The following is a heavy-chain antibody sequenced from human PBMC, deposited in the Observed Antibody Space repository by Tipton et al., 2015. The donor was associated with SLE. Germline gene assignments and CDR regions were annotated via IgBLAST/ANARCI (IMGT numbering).Heavy chain of an antibody. CDR3: ATSIANDIFYN. D-gene: IGHD1-1*01. J-gene: IGHJ4*02. CDR2: IYGSGNT. V-gene: IGHV4-4*07. CDR1: SDSFRTNY. Sequence: TLSLTCTVSSDSFRTNYWSWIRQPAGEALEWIGLIYGSGNTNYNPSLKSRVTMSLDTSKNQVSLRLTSVTAADTAVYYCATSIANDIFYNWGQGTLVTVSS.